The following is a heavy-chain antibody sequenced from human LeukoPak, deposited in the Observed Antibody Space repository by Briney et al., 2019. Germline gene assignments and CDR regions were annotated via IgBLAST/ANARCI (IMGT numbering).Heavy chain of an antibody. V-gene: IGHV3-23*01. CDR2: ISGSGGST. J-gene: IGHJ4*02. D-gene: IGHD6-13*01. CDR3: AKDRGIAAAGTPFDY. Sequence: PGRPLRLSCAASGFTFSGYGMHWVRQAPGKGLEWVSAISGSGGSTYYADSVKGRFTISRDNSKNTLYLQMNSLRAEDTAVYYCAKDRGIAAAGTPFDYWGQGTLVTVSS. CDR1: GFTFSGYG.